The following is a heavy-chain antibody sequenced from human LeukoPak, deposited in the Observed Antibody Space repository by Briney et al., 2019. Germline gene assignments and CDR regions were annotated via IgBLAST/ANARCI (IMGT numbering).Heavy chain of an antibody. V-gene: IGHV3-9*01. J-gene: IGHJ4*02. CDR3: ATSSGWYVSAFDY. Sequence: GGFLRLSCAASGFTFDDYAMHWVRQAPGKGLEWVSGISWNSGSIGYADSVKGRFTISRDNAKNSLYLQMNSLRAEDTALYYCATSSGWYVSAFDYWGQGTLVTVTS. CDR1: GFTFDDYA. CDR2: ISWNSGSI. D-gene: IGHD6-19*01.